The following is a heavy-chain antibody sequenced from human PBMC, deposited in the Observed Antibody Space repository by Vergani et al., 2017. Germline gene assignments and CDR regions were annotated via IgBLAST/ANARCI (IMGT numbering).Heavy chain of an antibody. CDR1: GFTFSSYW. CDR2: INNDGSST. V-gene: IGHV3-74*01. D-gene: IGHD2-15*01. Sequence: EVQLVESGGGLVQPGGSLRLSCAASGFTFSSYWMHWVRQAPGKGLVWVSRINNDGSSTSYADSVKGRFTISRDNAKNTLYLQMNSLRADDTALYYCARDSDGTMVTGDMGYWGQGTLVTVSS. CDR3: ARDSDGTMVTGDMGY. J-gene: IGHJ4*02.